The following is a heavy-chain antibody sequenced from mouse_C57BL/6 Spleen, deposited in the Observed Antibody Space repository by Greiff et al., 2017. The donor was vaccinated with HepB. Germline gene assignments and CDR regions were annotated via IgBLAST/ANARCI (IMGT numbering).Heavy chain of an antibody. CDR1: GFSLTSYG. V-gene: IGHV2-2*01. CDR3: ARSGDAMDY. J-gene: IGHJ4*01. Sequence: VKLVESGPGLVQPSQCLSITCTVSGFSLTSYGVHWVRQSPGKGLEWLGVIWSGGSTDYNAAFISKLSISKDNSKSQVFFKMNSLQADDTAIYYCARSGDAMDYWGQGTSVTVSS. CDR2: IWSGGST.